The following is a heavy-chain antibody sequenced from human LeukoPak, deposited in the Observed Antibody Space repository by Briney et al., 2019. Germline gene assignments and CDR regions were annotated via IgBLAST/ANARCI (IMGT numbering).Heavy chain of an antibody. CDR2: IIPILGIA. D-gene: IGHD3-10*01. J-gene: IGHJ5*02. CDR3: ARAGHYYGSGSFINLYNWFDP. CDR1: GYTFTSYG. Sequence: ASVKVSCKASGYTFTSYGISWVRQAPGQGLEWMGRIIPILGIANYAQKFQGRVTITADKSTSTAYMELSSLRSEDTAVYYCARAGHYYGSGSFINLYNWFDPWGQGTLVTVSS. V-gene: IGHV1-69*04.